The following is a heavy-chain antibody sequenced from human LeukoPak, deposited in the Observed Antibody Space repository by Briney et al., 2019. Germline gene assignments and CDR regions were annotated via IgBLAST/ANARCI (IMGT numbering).Heavy chain of an antibody. V-gene: IGHV3-21*01. J-gene: IGHJ3*01. CDR2: ISSSSSYI. Sequence: GGSLRLSCAASGFTFSSYSMNWVRQAPGKGLEWVSSISSSSSYIYYADSVKGRFTISRDNAKNSLYLQMNSLRAEDTAVYYCARGDYSDNSGSFNDAFDVWGQGTVVTVSS. CDR3: ARGDYSDNSGSFNDAFDV. CDR1: GFTFSSYS. D-gene: IGHD3-22*01.